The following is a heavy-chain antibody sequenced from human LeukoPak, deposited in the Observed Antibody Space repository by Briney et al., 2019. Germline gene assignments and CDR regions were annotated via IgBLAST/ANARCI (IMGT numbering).Heavy chain of an antibody. Sequence: SETLSLTCTVSGASASSYYWSWIRQPPGKGLEWIGEINHSGSTNYNPSLKSRVTISVDTSKNQFSLKLSSVTAADTAVYYCARMGATFNYWGQGTLVTVSS. D-gene: IGHD1-26*01. J-gene: IGHJ4*02. V-gene: IGHV4-34*01. CDR2: INHSGST. CDR3: ARMGATFNY. CDR1: GASASSYY.